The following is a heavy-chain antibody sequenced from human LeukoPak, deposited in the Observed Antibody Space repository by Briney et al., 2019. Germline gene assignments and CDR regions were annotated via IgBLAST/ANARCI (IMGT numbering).Heavy chain of an antibody. Sequence: SETLSLNCTVSGGSISSCYWSWIRQPPGKELEWIGYIYYSGSTNYNPSLKRRVTISVDTSRNQFSLKLSSVTAADTAVYYCARDVWSGYLSNYYYYYMDVWGKGTTVTVSS. CDR1: GGSISSCY. D-gene: IGHD3-3*01. CDR3: ARDVWSGYLSNYYYYYMDV. V-gene: IGHV4-59*01. CDR2: IYYSGST. J-gene: IGHJ6*03.